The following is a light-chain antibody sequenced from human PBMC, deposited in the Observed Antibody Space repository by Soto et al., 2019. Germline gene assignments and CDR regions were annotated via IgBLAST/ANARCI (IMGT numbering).Light chain of an antibody. CDR1: SSNIGSNT. V-gene: IGLV1-44*01. CDR2: SDN. CDR3: AAWDDSLNGYV. Sequence: QSVLTQSPSASGTHGQRVTISCSESSSNIGSNTVNWYHQLPGTAPKLLIYSDNQRPSGVPDRFSGSKSGTSASLAISGLQSEDEADYYCAAWDDSLNGYVFASGTKVTVL. J-gene: IGLJ1*01.